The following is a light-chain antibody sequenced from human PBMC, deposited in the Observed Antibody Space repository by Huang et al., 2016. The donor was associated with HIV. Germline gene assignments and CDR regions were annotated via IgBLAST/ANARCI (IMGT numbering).Light chain of an antibody. Sequence: DFQMTQSPSSVSAFVGDRVTITCRASQGISSWLGWYQQRPGTAPKVLIYGRSTLQSGVPSRFSGSGAGTEFTLTISSLQTEDSGTYYCQQANTSLVAYGPGTKVEIK. J-gene: IGKJ3*01. V-gene: IGKV1D-12*01. CDR1: QGISSW. CDR2: GRS. CDR3: QQANTSLVA.